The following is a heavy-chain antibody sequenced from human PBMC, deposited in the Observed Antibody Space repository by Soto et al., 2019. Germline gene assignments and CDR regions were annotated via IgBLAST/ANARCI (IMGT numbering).Heavy chain of an antibody. D-gene: IGHD2-2*01. CDR3: ARGRVGDIVLVPAAMDYYGMDV. Sequence: EASVKVSCKASGGTFSSYAISWVRQAPGQGLEWMGGIIPIFGTANYAQKFQGRVTITADESTSTAYMELSSLRSEDTAVYYCARGRVGDIVLVPAAMDYYGMDVWGQGTTVTVSS. J-gene: IGHJ6*02. CDR1: GGTFSSYA. CDR2: IIPIFGTA. V-gene: IGHV1-69*13.